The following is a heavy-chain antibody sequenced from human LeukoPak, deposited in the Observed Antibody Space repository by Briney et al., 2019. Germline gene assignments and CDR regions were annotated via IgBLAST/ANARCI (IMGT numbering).Heavy chain of an antibody. J-gene: IGHJ4*02. Sequence: GGSLRLSCAASGFTLSSYAMSWVRQAPGKGLEWVSFILSSGGSTYYADSVKGRFTISRDNSKNTLYLQMNSLRAEDTAIYYCAKRLPHYFDYWGQGTLVTVSS. CDR3: AKRLPHYFDY. CDR1: GFTLSSYA. CDR2: ILSSGGST. V-gene: IGHV3-23*01.